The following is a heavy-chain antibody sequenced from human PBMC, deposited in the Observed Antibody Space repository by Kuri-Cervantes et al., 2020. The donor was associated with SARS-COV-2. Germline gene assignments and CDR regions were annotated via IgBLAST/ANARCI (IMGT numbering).Heavy chain of an antibody. CDR3: AREGVGAHKGYYMDV. CDR1: GYTFTGYY. D-gene: IGHD1-26*01. Sequence: ASVKVSCKASGYTFTGYYMHWVRQAPGQGLEWMGWINPNSGGTNYAQKFQGRVTMTRDTSISTAYMELSRLRPDDTAVYYCAREGVGAHKGYYMDVWGKGTTVTVSS. CDR2: INPNSGGT. V-gene: IGHV1-2*02. J-gene: IGHJ6*03.